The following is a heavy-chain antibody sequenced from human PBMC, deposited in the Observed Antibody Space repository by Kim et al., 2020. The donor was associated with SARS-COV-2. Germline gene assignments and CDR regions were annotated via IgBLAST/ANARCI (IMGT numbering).Heavy chain of an antibody. CDR2: INKGGGGGT. CDR3: AKNNYGDFS. V-gene: IGHV3-23*01. J-gene: IGHJ4*02. D-gene: IGHD4-17*01. Sequence: GGSLRLSCAASGFTFSSYAMTWVRQAPGKGLEWVSTINKGGGGGTYCADSVKGRFTISRDNSRNTLYLQMNSLRAEDTAVYYCAKNNYGDFSWGQGTLVAVSS. CDR1: GFTFSSYA.